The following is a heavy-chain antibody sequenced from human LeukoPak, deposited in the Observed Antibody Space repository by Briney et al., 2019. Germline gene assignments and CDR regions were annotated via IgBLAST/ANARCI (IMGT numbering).Heavy chain of an antibody. CDR2: ISGGGGST. CDR1: GFTFSSYA. Sequence: GGSLRLSCTASGFTFSSYAMSWVRQAPGKGVEWVSAISGGGGSTYYADSVRGRFTISRDNSKNTLYLQMNSLRAEDTAVYYCAKDLATSGWYALGYWGQGTLVTVSS. CDR3: AKDLATSGWYALGY. D-gene: IGHD6-19*01. V-gene: IGHV3-23*01. J-gene: IGHJ4*02.